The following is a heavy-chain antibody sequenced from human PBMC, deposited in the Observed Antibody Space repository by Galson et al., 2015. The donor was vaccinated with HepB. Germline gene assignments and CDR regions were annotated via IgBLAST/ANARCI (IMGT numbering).Heavy chain of an antibody. V-gene: IGHV3-30*04. CDR3: AREVGYCSSTSCPEDYYYGMDV. CDR1: GFTFSRYA. J-gene: IGHJ6*02. D-gene: IGHD2-2*03. Sequence: RLSCAASGFTFSRYAMHWVRQAPGKGLEWVAVISYDGSNKYYADSVKGRFTISRDNSKNTLYLQMNSLRAEDTAVYYCAREVGYCSSTSCPEDYYYGMDVWGQGTTVTVSS. CDR2: ISYDGSNK.